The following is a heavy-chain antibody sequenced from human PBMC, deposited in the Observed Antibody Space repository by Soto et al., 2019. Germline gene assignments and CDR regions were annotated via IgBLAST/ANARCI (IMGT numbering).Heavy chain of an antibody. Sequence: EVQLVESGGGLVQPGGSLRLSCAASGFTFSSYWMSWVRQAPGKGLEWVANIKQDGSEKYYVDSVKGRFTISRDNAKNSLDMQMNSLRAEDTAVYYCARDIVTGTTSWFDPWGQGTLVTVSS. J-gene: IGHJ5*02. CDR2: IKQDGSEK. V-gene: IGHV3-7*01. CDR1: GFTFSSYW. CDR3: ARDIVTGTTSWFDP. D-gene: IGHD1-20*01.